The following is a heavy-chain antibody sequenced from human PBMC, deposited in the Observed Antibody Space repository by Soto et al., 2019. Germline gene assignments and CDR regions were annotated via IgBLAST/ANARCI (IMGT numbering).Heavy chain of an antibody. CDR3: AKDRHDYIWGSYRPSYYYYYYMDV. D-gene: IGHD3-16*02. J-gene: IGHJ6*03. V-gene: IGHV3-23*01. CDR2: ISGSGGST. Sequence: GGSLRLSCAASGFTFSSYAMSWVRQAPGKGLEWVSAISGSGGSTYYADSVKGRFTISRDNSKNTLYLQMNSLRAEDTAVYYCAKDRHDYIWGSYRPSYYYYYYMDVWGKGTTVTVSS. CDR1: GFTFSSYA.